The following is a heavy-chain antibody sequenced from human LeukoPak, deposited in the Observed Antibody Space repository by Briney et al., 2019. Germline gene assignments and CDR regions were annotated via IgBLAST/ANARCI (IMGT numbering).Heavy chain of an antibody. Sequence: GGSLRLSCAASGFTFSSYSMNWVRQAPGKGLEWVSSISSSSSYIYYADSVKGRFTISRDNAKNSLYLQMNSLRAEDTAVYYCARDSVLYYDSSGLDYGGQGTLVTVSP. CDR1: GFTFSSYS. D-gene: IGHD3-22*01. V-gene: IGHV3-21*01. J-gene: IGHJ4*02. CDR2: ISSSSSYI. CDR3: ARDSVLYYDSSGLDY.